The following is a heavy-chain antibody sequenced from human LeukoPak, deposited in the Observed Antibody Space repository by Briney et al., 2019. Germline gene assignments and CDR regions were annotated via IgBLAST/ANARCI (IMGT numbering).Heavy chain of an antibody. D-gene: IGHD5-18*01. J-gene: IGHJ4*02. CDR2: IKQDGSQR. Sequence: GGSLRLSCAASGFSFSSYWMTWVRQAPGKGLEWVANIKQDGSQRYYVDSVEGRFTLSRDNAKNSLFLQMNSLRTEGTAVYYCARGYTAMIYWGQGTLVTVSS. CDR3: ARGYTAMIY. CDR1: GFSFSSYW. V-gene: IGHV3-7*01.